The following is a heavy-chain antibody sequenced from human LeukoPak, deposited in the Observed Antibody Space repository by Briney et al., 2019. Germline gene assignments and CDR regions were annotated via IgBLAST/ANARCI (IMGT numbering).Heavy chain of an antibody. V-gene: IGHV1-69*04. CDR1: GGTFSSYA. Sequence: ASVKVSCKASGGTFSSYAISWVRQAPGQGLEWMGRIIPILGIANYAQKFQGRVTITADKSTSTAYMELSSLRSEDTAVYYCARPPSRLYGGHGMDVWGQGTTVTVSS. D-gene: IGHD4-23*01. J-gene: IGHJ6*02. CDR3: ARPPSRLYGGHGMDV. CDR2: IIPILGIA.